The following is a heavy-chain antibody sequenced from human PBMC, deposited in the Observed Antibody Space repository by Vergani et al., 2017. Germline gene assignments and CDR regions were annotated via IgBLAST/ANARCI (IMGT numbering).Heavy chain of an antibody. CDR3: AKDYRYCSGGSCPTRYYFDY. J-gene: IGHJ4*02. D-gene: IGHD2-15*01. Sequence: EVQLLESGGGLVQPGGSLRLSCAASGFTFSSYAMSWVRQAPGKGLEWVSAISGSGGSTYYADSVKGRFTISRDNSKNTLYLQMNSLRAEDTAVYYCAKDYRYCSGGSCPTRYYFDYWGQGTLVTVSS. V-gene: IGHV3-23*01. CDR1: GFTFSSYA. CDR2: ISGSGGST.